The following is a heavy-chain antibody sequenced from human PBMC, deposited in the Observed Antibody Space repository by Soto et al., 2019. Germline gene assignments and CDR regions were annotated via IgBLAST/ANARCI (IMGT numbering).Heavy chain of an antibody. Sequence: PGGSLRLSCAASGFTFSHYAMHWVRQAPGKGLEWVAVISYDGNNQNYADSVKGRFTISRDNSENTVFLQMGSLRAEDTTVYYCVRETHVPLRYFDHWGQGTLVTVSS. V-gene: IGHV3-30-3*01. CDR3: VRETHVPLRYFDH. J-gene: IGHJ4*02. CDR2: ISYDGNNQ. CDR1: GFTFSHYA. D-gene: IGHD2-15*01.